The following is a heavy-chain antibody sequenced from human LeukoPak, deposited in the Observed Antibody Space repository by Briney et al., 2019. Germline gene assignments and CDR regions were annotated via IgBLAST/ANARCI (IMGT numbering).Heavy chain of an antibody. CDR1: GFTFSNYW. D-gene: IGHD4-17*01. CDR2: INLDGSTT. Sequence: GGSLRLSCVASGFTFSNYWMHWVRQVPGKGLVWVSRINLDGSTTTYADSVKGRFTISRGNAKNTLYLQMNSLRAEDTALYYCARDKTVSALRRDYMDVWGKGTTVTVSS. V-gene: IGHV3-74*01. J-gene: IGHJ6*03. CDR3: ARDKTVSALRRDYMDV.